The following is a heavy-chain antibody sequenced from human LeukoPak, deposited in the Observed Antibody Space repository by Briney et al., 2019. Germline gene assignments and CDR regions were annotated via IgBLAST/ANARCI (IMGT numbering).Heavy chain of an antibody. CDR3: ARGVTPIQEYYFDY. CDR1: GDTFTSYD. Sequence: WASVKVSCKASGDTFTSYDINWVRQATGQGLEWMGWMNPNTGNTGYAQKFQGRVTMTRDTSIGTAYMELSSLRSEDTAVYYCARGVTPIQEYYFDYWGQGTLVTVSS. D-gene: IGHD1-14*01. CDR2: MNPNTGNT. V-gene: IGHV1-8*01. J-gene: IGHJ4*02.